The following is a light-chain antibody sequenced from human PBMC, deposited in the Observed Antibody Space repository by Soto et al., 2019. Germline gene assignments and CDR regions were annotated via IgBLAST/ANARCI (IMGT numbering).Light chain of an antibody. CDR2: WAS. CDR3: QQYYSAPWT. Sequence: DIVMTQSPDSLAVSLGERATINCKSSQSVLSSSNNKNYLVWSQQKPGRPPKLLIYWASTRESGVTDRFSGSGSGTDFTLTISSLQAEDVAVYYCQQYYSAPWTFGQGTTVEIK. J-gene: IGKJ1*01. V-gene: IGKV4-1*01. CDR1: QSVLSSSNNKNY.